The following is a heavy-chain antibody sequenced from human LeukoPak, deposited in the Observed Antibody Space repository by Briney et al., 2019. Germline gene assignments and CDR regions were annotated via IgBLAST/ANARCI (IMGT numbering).Heavy chain of an antibody. CDR1: GFTFSTSW. CDR2: IKKDGGET. CDR3: ARGRYSGTTYYFDY. J-gene: IGHJ4*02. V-gene: IGHV3-7*03. Sequence: GGSLRLSCAASGFTFSTSWMSWVRQVPGKGLEWVANIKKDGGETYYVDSVKGRFTISRDNAKNSLYLQMNSLRAEDTAMYYCARGRYSGTTYYFDYWGQGTLVTVSS. D-gene: IGHD5-12*01.